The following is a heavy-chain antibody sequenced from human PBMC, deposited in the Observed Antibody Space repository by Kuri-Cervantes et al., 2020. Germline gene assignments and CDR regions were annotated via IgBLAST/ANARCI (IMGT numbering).Heavy chain of an antibody. CDR1: GGSISSSNW. D-gene: IGHD6-19*01. CDR2: IYHSGST. V-gene: IGHV4-4*02. J-gene: IGHJ4*02. Sequence: SETLSLTCAVSGGSISSSNWWSWVRQPPGKGLEWIGEIYHSGSTYYNPSLKSRVTISVDTSKNQFSLKLSSVTAADTAVYYCARRLSVAGLFDYWGQGTLVTVSS. CDR3: ARRLSVAGLFDY.